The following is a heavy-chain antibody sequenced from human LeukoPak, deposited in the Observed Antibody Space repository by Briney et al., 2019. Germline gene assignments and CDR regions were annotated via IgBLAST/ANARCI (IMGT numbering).Heavy chain of an antibody. J-gene: IGHJ4*02. CDR3: GRSRGGFGEGEFDY. D-gene: IGHD3-10*01. CDR1: GVSISGFY. V-gene: IGHV4-4*08. Sequence: SETLSLTCTVSGVSISGFYWNWIRQPPRKGLEWVGYSHSGGSISSNPSLNSRVAFSMNTTKNHISLRLIYMTATDTAVYYCGRSRGGFGEGEFDYWGQGIPLSVST. CDR2: SHSGGSI.